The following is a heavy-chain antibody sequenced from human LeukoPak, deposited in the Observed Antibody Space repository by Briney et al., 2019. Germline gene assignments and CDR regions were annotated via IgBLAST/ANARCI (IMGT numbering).Heavy chain of an antibody. V-gene: IGHV1-69*05. J-gene: IGHJ4*02. Sequence: ASVKVSCKASGGTFSSYAISWVRQAPGQGLEWMGGIIPIFGTANYAQKFQGRVTITTDESTSTAYMELSSLRPEDTAVYYCARDGASVGLVGATLFLDYWGQGTLVTVSS. CDR2: IIPIFGTA. CDR1: GGTFSSYA. D-gene: IGHD1-26*01. CDR3: ARDGASVGLVGATLFLDY.